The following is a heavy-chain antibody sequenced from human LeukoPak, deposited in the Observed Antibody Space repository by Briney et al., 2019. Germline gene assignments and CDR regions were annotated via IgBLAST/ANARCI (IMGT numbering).Heavy chain of an antibody. V-gene: IGHV1-8*01. Sequence: ASVTVSCKASGYTFTIYDINWVRRAPGQGLEWMGWMNPNSGNTGYAQKFQGRGTMTRNTSISTAYMELSSLRSEDTAVYYCAKGSSWYWFDPWGQGTLVTVSS. CDR2: MNPNSGNT. D-gene: IGHD6-13*01. CDR3: AKGSSWYWFDP. J-gene: IGHJ5*02. CDR1: GYTFTIYD.